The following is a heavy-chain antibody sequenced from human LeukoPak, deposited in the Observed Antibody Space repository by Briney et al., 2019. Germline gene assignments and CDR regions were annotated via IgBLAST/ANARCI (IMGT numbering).Heavy chain of an antibody. V-gene: IGHV3-23*01. CDR3: TKPARTDAFDI. J-gene: IGHJ3*02. D-gene: IGHD1-14*01. CDR2: ISGSGANT. CDR1: GITFNNYV. Sequence: GGSLRLSCAASGITFNNYVMNWVRQAPGKGLEWVSSISGSGANTYYADSVKGRFTISRDNSKNTLYLQMNSLRAEDTAVYYCTKPARTDAFDIWGQGTMVTVSS.